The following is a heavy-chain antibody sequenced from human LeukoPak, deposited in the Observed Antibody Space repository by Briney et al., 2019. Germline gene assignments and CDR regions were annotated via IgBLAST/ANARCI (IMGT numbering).Heavy chain of an antibody. D-gene: IGHD3-3*01. CDR3: ARAPYDFWSGYNFDY. V-gene: IGHV4-59*01. CDR1: GGSISSYY. J-gene: IGHJ4*02. CDR2: IYYSGST. Sequence: PSETLSLTCTVSGGSISSYYWSWIRQPPGKGLEWIGYIYYSGSTNYNPSLKSRVTISVDTSKNQFSLKLSSVTAADTAVYYCARAPYDFWSGYNFDYWGQGTLVTVSS.